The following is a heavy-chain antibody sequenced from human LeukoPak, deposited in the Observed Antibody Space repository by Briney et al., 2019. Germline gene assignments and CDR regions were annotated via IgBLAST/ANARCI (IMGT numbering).Heavy chain of an antibody. J-gene: IGHJ4*02. V-gene: IGHV3-30-3*01. D-gene: IGHD1-26*01. CDR3: ARGPSGSYFGYFDY. CDR1: GFTLSSYA. Sequence: GGSLRLSCAASGFTLSSYAMHWVRQAPGKGLEWVAVISYDGSNKYCADSVKGRFTISRDNSKNTLYLQMNSLRAEDTAVYYCARGPSGSYFGYFDYWGQGTLVTVSS. CDR2: ISYDGSNK.